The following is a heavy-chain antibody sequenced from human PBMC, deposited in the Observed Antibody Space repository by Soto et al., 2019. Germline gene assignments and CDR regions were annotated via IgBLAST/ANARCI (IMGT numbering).Heavy chain of an antibody. CDR1: GVSITSYF. CDR2: ISFSGAT. J-gene: IGHJ4*02. D-gene: IGHD5-12*01. V-gene: IGHV4-59*01. CDR3: ARDRRDGYKRFFDF. Sequence: PSETLSLTCTVSGVSITSYFWSWIRQTPGKGLDWIGSISFSGATYSNPSLKGRAALSVDTSENHLSLTLNSVTSADTAVYFCARDRRDGYKRFFDFWGQGNQVTGSS.